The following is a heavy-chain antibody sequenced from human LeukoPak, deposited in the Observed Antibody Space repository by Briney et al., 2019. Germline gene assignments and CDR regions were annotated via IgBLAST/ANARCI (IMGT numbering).Heavy chain of an antibody. V-gene: IGHV4-39*07. CDR3: ARGKTLTSY. Sequence: SETLSLTCTVSGASISSSSYYWGWVRQPPGKGLEWIGSIYYSGSTYYNPSLKSRVTISVDTSKNQFSLRLSSVTAADTAVYYCARGKTLTSYWGQGTLVTVSS. CDR2: IYYSGST. D-gene: IGHD3-16*01. CDR1: GASISSSSYY. J-gene: IGHJ4*02.